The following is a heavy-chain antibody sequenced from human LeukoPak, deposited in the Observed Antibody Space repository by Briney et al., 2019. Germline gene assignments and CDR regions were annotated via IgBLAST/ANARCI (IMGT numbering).Heavy chain of an antibody. D-gene: IGHD3-22*01. CDR1: GGSISRSTYH. CDR3: ARHDSSGPYNAFDI. V-gene: IGHV4-39*01. Sequence: SETLSPTCTVSGGSISRSTYHWGWIRQPPGKGLEWIGSIYYSGTTYYNPSLKSRVTISGDTSKNQFSLKLSSVIAADTAVYYCARHDSSGPYNAFDIWGQGTMVTVSS. CDR2: IYYSGTT. J-gene: IGHJ3*02.